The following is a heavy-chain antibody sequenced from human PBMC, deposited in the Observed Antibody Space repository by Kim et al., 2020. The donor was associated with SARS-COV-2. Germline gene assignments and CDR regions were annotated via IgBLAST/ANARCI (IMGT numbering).Heavy chain of an antibody. CDR3: ASAHRERVQDTGNWGFD. Sequence: SETLSLTCTVSGGSISSYYWSWIRQPPPKGLELVWNIYYSCSTNYNPSLKIRVTISVDTAKNQISLNLNSVTAAATAMYDYASAHRERVQDTGNWGFD. CDR2: IYYSCST. D-gene: IGHD7-27*01. CDR1: GGSISSYY. J-gene: IGHJ5*02. V-gene: IGHV4-59*01.